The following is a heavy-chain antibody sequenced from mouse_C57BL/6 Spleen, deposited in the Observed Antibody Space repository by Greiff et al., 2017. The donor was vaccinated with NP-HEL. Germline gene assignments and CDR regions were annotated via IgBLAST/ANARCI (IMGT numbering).Heavy chain of an antibody. V-gene: IGHV3-6*01. J-gene: IGHJ4*01. CDR2: ISYDGSN. D-gene: IGHD2-4*01. CDR1: GYSITSGYY. Sequence: EVHLVESGPGLVKPSQSLSLTCSVTGYSITSGYYWNWIRQFPGNKLEWMGYISYDGSNNYNPSLKNRITITRDTSKNQFFLKLNSVTTEDTATYYCAREAECYDYPLPMDYWGQGTSVTVSS. CDR3: AREAECYDYPLPMDY.